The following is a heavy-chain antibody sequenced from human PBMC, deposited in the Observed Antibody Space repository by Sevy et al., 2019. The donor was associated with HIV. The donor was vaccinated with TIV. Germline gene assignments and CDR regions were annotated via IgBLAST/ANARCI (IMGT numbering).Heavy chain of an antibody. V-gene: IGHV3-49*04. CDR1: GFTFGDYT. CDR3: TRLSGF. Sequence: SLRLSCTASGFTFGDYTMSWVRQAPGKGLEWVGFIRSKTSGGTTEYAASVKNRFTISRDDSKSIAYLQMNSLKIEDTAVYYCTRLSGFWGQGTLVTVSS. CDR2: IRSKTSGGTT. J-gene: IGHJ4*02. D-gene: IGHD3-16*02.